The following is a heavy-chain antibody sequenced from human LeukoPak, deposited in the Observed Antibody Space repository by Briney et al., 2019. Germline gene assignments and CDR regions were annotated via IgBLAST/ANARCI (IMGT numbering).Heavy chain of an antibody. CDR3: AKGGGEATVEVSAAGVFQY. V-gene: IGHV3-7*03. D-gene: IGHD2-8*02. J-gene: IGHJ4*02. CDR1: GFTFSSYW. CDR2: IRQDGSEK. Sequence: PGGSLRLSCAASGFTFSSYWMSWVRQAPGKGLEWVANIRQDGSEKYYVDSVKGRFTISRDNSKNTLFLQMDRLRAEDTAVYYCAKGGGEATVEVSAAGVFQYWGQGTLVTVSS.